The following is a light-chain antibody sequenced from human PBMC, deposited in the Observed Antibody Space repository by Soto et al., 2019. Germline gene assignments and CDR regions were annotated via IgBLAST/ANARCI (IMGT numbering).Light chain of an antibody. CDR3: QQYKNWPPWT. CDR2: AAS. V-gene: IGKV3-15*01. Sequence: EIVMTQSPATLSVSPGERATLSCRASQNIGTNLAWFQQKPGQAPRLFIYAASIRATDFPARFSGSGSGTEFTLTISGLQSDDFAVYFCQQYKNWPPWTFGHGTKVEIK. J-gene: IGKJ1*01. CDR1: QNIGTN.